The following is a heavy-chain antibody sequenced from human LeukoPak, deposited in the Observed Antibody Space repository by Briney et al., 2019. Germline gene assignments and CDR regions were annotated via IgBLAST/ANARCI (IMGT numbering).Heavy chain of an antibody. CDR2: INPSGGST. CDR3: ARDQCSGGSCYSTDY. V-gene: IGHV1-46*03. Sequence: ASVKVSCKASGYTFTSYYMHWVRQAPGQGLEWMGIINPSGGSTSYAQKFQGRVTMTRDPSTSTVYMELSSLRSEDTAVYYCARDQCSGGSCYSTDYWGQGTLVTVSS. CDR1: GYTFTSYY. D-gene: IGHD2-15*01. J-gene: IGHJ4*02.